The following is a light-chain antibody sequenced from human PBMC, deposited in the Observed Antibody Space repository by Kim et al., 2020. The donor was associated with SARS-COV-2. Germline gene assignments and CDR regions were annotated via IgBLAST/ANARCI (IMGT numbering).Light chain of an antibody. J-gene: IGKJ2*01. CDR2: KAS. CDR1: QNINTR. V-gene: IGKV1-5*03. Sequence: DIQMTQSPSTLSASVGDRVTITCRASQNINTRLAWYQQRPGKAPKILIYKASSVQNGVPSRFSGSGSGTEFSLTISSLQPDDSASYFCQEYETYSHSFGQGTKLEI. CDR3: QEYETYSHS.